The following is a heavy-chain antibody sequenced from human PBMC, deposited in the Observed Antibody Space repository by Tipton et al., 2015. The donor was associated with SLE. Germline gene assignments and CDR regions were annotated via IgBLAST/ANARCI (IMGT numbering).Heavy chain of an antibody. J-gene: IGHJ4*02. D-gene: IGHD6-6*01. Sequence: DSVKGRFTMSRDNAKNSLYLQMNSLRAEDTAVYYCARDPTIAARPGGFYFDYWGQGTLVTVSS. V-gene: IGHV3-21*06. CDR3: ARDPTIAARPGGFYFDY.